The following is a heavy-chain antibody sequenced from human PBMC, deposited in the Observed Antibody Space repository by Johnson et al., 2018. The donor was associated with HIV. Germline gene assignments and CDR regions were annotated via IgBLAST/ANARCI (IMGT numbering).Heavy chain of an antibody. D-gene: IGHD2/OR15-2a*01. CDR1: GFTFSSYG. V-gene: IGHV3-30*03. CDR2: ISYDGSNK. J-gene: IGHJ3*02. CDR3: ARVQFLPPNAFDI. Sequence: QMQLVESGGGVVQPGRSLRLSCAASGFTFSSYGMHWVRQAPGKGLEWVAVISYDGSNKYYADSVKGRFTISRDNSKNTLYLQMNSLRAEDTAVYYCARVQFLPPNAFDIWGQGTMVTVSS.